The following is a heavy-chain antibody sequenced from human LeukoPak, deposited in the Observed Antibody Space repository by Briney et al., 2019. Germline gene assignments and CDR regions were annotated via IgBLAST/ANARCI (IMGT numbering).Heavy chain of an antibody. V-gene: IGHV3-7*04. CDR2: IKQDGSKK. CDR1: GFPFSSYW. Sequence: GSLRLSCVASGFPFSSYWMTWVRQAPGKGPEWVANIKQDGSKKSCVDSVKGRFTISRGNAKNSLYLQMNSLRAEDTAIYYCTRVGYIDEGIDYWGQGTLVTVSS. J-gene: IGHJ4*02. D-gene: IGHD5-24*01. CDR3: TRVGYIDEGIDY.